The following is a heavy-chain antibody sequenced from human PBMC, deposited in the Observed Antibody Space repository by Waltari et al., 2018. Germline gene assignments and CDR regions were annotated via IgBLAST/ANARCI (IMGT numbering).Heavy chain of an antibody. V-gene: IGHV3-21*01. J-gene: IGHJ2*01. CDR3: ARVSLGYSSGWLYWYFDL. Sequence: EVQLVESGGGLVQPGRSLRLSCAASGFTFSSYSMNWVRQAPGKGLEWVSSISSSSSYIYYADSVKGRFTISRDNAKNSLYLQMNSLRAEDTAVYYCARVSLGYSSGWLYWYFDLWGRGTLVTVSS. CDR2: ISSSSSYI. CDR1: GFTFSSYS. D-gene: IGHD6-19*01.